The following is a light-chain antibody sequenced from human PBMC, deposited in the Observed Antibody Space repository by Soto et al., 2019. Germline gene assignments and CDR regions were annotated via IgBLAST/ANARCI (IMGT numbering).Light chain of an antibody. CDR3: QSADSSGTVV. Sequence: SYELTQPPSLSVSPGQTARITCSGDALPKRNAYWYQQKPGQAPVLVISKDSERPSGIPERFSGSNSGTTVTLTISGVQAEDEADYYCQSADSSGTVVFGGGTKVTVL. J-gene: IGLJ2*01. CDR2: KDS. CDR1: ALPKRN. V-gene: IGLV3-25*03.